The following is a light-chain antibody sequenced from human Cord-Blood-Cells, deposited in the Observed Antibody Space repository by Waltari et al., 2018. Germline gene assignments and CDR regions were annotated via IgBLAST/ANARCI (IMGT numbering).Light chain of an antibody. Sequence: DIQMTQSPSSLSASVGDRVTITCQARQDINNYLNWYQQKPGKAPKLLIYDASNLETGVPSRFSGSGSGTDFTFTISSLQPEDIATYYCQQYDNLPYTFGQGTKLEIK. CDR1: QDINNY. J-gene: IGKJ2*01. V-gene: IGKV1-33*01. CDR2: DAS. CDR3: QQYDNLPYT.